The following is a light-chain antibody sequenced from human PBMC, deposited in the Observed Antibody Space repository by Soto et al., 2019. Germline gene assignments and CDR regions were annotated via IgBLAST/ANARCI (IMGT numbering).Light chain of an antibody. CDR3: QQSKSYPYL. J-gene: IGKJ2*01. Sequence: DIQMTQSPSTLSASVGDRVTITCLASQSINSWLAWYQQKSGKAPKLLIFKASHLESGFPSRFSGSESVTEFNLTISSLQPDDFATYDCQQSKSYPYLFGQGTKLELK. CDR1: QSINSW. CDR2: KAS. V-gene: IGKV1-5*03.